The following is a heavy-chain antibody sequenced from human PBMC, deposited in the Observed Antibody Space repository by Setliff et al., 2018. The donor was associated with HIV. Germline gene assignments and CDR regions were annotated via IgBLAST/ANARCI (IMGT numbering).Heavy chain of an antibody. J-gene: IGHJ6*02. V-gene: IGHV3-49*04. CDR1: GFTFGDYT. CDR2: IRSKAYGGTT. Sequence: GGSLRLSCAASGFTFGDYTMSWVRQAPGKGLEWVGFIRSKAYGGTTEYAASVKGRFTISRDDSKSIAYVQMISLKTEDTAVYYCTRGHYYDTSGSFRGVYYCYYGMDVWGQGTTVTVSS. D-gene: IGHD3-22*01. CDR3: TRGHYYDTSGSFRGVYYCYYGMDV.